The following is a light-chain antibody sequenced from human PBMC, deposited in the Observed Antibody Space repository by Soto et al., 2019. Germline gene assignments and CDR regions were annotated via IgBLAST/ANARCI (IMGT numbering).Light chain of an antibody. CDR2: GAS. V-gene: IGKV3-15*01. CDR1: QSVSSN. Sequence: EIVMTQSPATLSVSPGERATRSCRASQSVSSNLAWYQQTPGQAPRLLIYGASTRATGIPARFSGSGSGTEFTLTISSLQSEDFAVYYCQQYNNWPPKYTCGQGTKLEIK. J-gene: IGKJ2*01. CDR3: QQYNNWPPKYT.